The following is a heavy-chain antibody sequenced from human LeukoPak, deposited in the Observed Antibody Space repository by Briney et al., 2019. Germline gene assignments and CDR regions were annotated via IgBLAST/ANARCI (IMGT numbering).Heavy chain of an antibody. J-gene: IGHJ4*02. Sequence: ASETLSLTCSVSGDSISSSSYYWGWISQPPGKGLAWIGSIYYSGHTYYNPSLQSRVTISVDTSRTQFSPRLSSVTATDTAVYYCARLLLGFHDSSAYWDYWGQGTLVTVSS. CDR1: GDSISSSSYY. V-gene: IGHV4-39*01. D-gene: IGHD3-22*01. CDR3: ARLLLGFHDSSAYWDY. CDR2: IYYSGHT.